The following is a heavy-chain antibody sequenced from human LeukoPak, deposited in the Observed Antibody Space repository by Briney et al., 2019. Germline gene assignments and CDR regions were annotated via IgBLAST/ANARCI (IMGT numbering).Heavy chain of an antibody. V-gene: IGHV4-4*07. CDR1: GGSISYFY. Sequence: SETLSLTCTVSGGSISYFYWSWIRQPAGKGLEWIGRIYTSGSTNYNPSLKSRVSISIDTSKNQFSLKLTSLKAADTAVYYCAREGPIQFLEQIDFWGQGSLVTVSS. D-gene: IGHD3-3*01. CDR2: IYTSGST. CDR3: AREGPIQFLEQIDF. J-gene: IGHJ4*02.